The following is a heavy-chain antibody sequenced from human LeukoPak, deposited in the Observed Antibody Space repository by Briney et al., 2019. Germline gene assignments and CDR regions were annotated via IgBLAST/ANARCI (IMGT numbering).Heavy chain of an antibody. D-gene: IGHD4-11*01. V-gene: IGHV4-4*09. CDR2: IYATSGTT. CDR3: ARGHYSNYRAYYYYMDV. J-gene: IGHJ6*03. Sequence: PSETLSLTCTVSGVSISSYYWSWIRQPPGEGLEWIGYIYATSGTTNYNPSLRSRVTISVDTSKNQLSLRLSSVTAADTAVYYCARGHYSNYRAYYYYMDVWGKGTTVTVSS. CDR1: GVSISSYY.